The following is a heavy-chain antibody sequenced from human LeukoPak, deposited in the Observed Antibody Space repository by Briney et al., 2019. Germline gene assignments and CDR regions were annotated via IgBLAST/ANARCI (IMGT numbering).Heavy chain of an antibody. CDR2: IIPIFGIA. Sequence: SVKVSRKASGGTFSSYAISWVRQAPGQGLEWMGKIIPIFGIANYAQKFQGRVTITADKSTSTAYMELSSLRSEDTAVYYCAPDSAYGDYGGVWFDPWGQGTLVTVSS. CDR1: GGTFSSYA. V-gene: IGHV1-69*04. CDR3: APDSAYGDYGGVWFDP. D-gene: IGHD4-17*01. J-gene: IGHJ5*02.